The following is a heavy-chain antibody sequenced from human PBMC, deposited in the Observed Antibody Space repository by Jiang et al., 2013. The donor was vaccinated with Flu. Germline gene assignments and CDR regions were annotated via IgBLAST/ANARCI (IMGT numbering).Heavy chain of an antibody. Sequence: VQLVESGGGLVQPGGSLGLSCAASGFTFSNYAMSWVRQAPGKGLEWVSAISGSGGSTYYADSVKGRFTISRDNSKNTLYLQMNSLRAEDTAVYYCAKDQLREWLGDYFDYWGQGTLVTVSS. J-gene: IGHJ4*02. CDR1: GFTFSNYA. D-gene: IGHD6-19*01. CDR3: AKDQLREWLGDYFDY. V-gene: IGHV3-23*04. CDR2: ISGSGGST.